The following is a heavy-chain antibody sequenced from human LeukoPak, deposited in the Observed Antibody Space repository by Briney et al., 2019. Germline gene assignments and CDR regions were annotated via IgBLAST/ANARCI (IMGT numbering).Heavy chain of an antibody. CDR1: GGSISSGGYY. V-gene: IGHV4-31*03. D-gene: IGHD3-22*01. Sequence: PSETLSLTCTVSGGSISSGGYYWSWIRQHPGKGLEWIGYIYYSGSTYYNPSLKSRVTISVDTSKNQFSLKLSSVTAADTAVYYCARGTAYYYDSSGGVDYWGQGTLVTVSS. J-gene: IGHJ4*02. CDR2: IYYSGST. CDR3: ARGTAYYYDSSGGVDY.